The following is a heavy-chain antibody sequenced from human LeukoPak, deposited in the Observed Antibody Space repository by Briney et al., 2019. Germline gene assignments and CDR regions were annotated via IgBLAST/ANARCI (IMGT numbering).Heavy chain of an antibody. V-gene: IGHV4-39*01. CDR3: ARTRATVTDY. CDR2: IYYSGST. D-gene: IGHD4-17*01. J-gene: IGHJ4*02. Sequence: PSETLSLTCTVSGGSLSSSSYYWGWIRQPPGTGLEWIGSIYYSGSTYYNPSLKSRVTISVDTSKNQFSLKLSSVTAADTAVYYCARTRATVTDYWGQGTLVTVSS. CDR1: GGSLSSSSYY.